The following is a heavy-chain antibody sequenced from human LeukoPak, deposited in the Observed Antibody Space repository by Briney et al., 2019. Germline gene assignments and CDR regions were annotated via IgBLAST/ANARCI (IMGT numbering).Heavy chain of an antibody. CDR3: AKGLLWFREFDY. Sequence: GGSLRLSCAASGYTFSSYAMSWVRQAPGKGLEWVSAISGSGGSTYYADSVKGRFTISRDNSKNTLYLQMNSLRAEDTAVYYCAKGLLWFREFDYWGQGTLVTVSS. D-gene: IGHD3-10*01. CDR1: GYTFSSYA. V-gene: IGHV3-23*01. CDR2: ISGSGGST. J-gene: IGHJ4*02.